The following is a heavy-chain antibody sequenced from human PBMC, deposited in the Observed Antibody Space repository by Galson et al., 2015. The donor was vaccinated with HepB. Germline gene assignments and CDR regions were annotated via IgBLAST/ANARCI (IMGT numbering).Heavy chain of an antibody. V-gene: IGHV5-51*01. D-gene: IGHD6-19*01. J-gene: IGHJ4*02. CDR1: GYRFTTNW. Sequence: QSGAEVKKPGESLKISCKTSGYRFTTNWIAWVRQMPGKGLEWMGLIYPGASDIRYSPSFQGQVTISADKSIATAYLQWNSLKASDTAMYYCARQGGSSGKLDLWGLGTLVTVS. CDR2: IYPGASDI. CDR3: ARQGGSSGKLDL.